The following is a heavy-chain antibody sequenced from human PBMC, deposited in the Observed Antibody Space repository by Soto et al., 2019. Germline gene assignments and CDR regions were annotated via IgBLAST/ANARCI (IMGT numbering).Heavy chain of an antibody. V-gene: IGHV4-59*01. CDR2: IYNSGST. Sequence: QVQLQESGPGLVKPSETLSLTCTVSGGSISSYSWSWIRQPPGKGLEWIGYIYNSGSTNYNPSLNSRVTISVDTSKNQFSLRLSSVTAADTAVYHCARDSDLGAAGNVFDSWGQGTLVTVSS. CDR1: GGSISSYS. J-gene: IGHJ4*02. D-gene: IGHD6-13*01. CDR3: ARDSDLGAAGNVFDS.